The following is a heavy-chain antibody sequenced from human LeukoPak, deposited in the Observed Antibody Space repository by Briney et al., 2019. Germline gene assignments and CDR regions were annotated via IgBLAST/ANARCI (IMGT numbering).Heavy chain of an antibody. V-gene: IGHV1-24*01. J-gene: IGHJ4*02. CDR1: GYTLTELS. D-gene: IGHD3-22*01. CDR2: FDPEDGET. Sequence: ASVKVSCKVSGYTLTELSMHWVRQAPGKGLEWMGGFDPEDGETIYAQKFQGRVTMTEDTSTDTAYMELSSLRSEDTAVYYCATVNRYYYDSSGYYPYFDYWGQGTLVTVSS. CDR3: ATVNRYYYDSSGYYPYFDY.